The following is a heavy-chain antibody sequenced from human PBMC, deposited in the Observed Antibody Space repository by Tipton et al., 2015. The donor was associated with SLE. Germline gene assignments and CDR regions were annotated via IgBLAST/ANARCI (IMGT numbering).Heavy chain of an antibody. D-gene: IGHD6-13*01. CDR1: GGSISSYY. Sequence: TLSLTCTVSGGSISSYYWSWIRQPPGKGLEWIGYIYYSGSTNYNPSLKSRVTISVDTSKNQFSLRLRSATAADTAFYYCARGYSSSWYREFFDIWGRGTLVTVSS. CDR3: ARGYSSSWYREFFDI. CDR2: IYYSGST. J-gene: IGHJ2*01. V-gene: IGHV4-59*12.